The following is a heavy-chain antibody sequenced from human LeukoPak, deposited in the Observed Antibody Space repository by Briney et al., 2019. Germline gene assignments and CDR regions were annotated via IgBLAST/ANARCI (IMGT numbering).Heavy chain of an antibody. CDR3: ARERVYSNPFDY. V-gene: IGHV1-18*01. Sequence: ASVKVSCKASGYTFTSYVLRWVRQAPGKGREWMGWISAYNGNTQYAQKLQGRVTMTTDTSTSTAYMELRSLRSDDTAVYYCARERVYSNPFDYWGQGTLVTVSS. D-gene: IGHD4-4*01. CDR1: GYTFTSYV. CDR2: ISAYNGNT. J-gene: IGHJ4*02.